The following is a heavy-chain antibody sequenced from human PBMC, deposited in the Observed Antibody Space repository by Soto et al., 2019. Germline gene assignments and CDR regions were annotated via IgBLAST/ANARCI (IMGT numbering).Heavy chain of an antibody. CDR3: ARDLYSRSSDAFDI. CDR2: IYYSGST. J-gene: IGHJ3*02. Sequence: PSETLSLTCTVSGGSISSYYWSWIRQPPGKGLEWIGYIYYSGSTNYNPSLKSRVTISVDTSKNQFSLKLSSVTAADTAVYYCARDLYSRSSDAFDIWGQGTMVTVSS. D-gene: IGHD6-13*01. CDR1: GGSISSYY. V-gene: IGHV4-59*01.